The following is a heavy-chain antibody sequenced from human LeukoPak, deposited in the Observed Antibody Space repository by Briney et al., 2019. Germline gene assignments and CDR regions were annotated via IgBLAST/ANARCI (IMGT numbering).Heavy chain of an antibody. CDR1: GGSFSGYY. CDR2: INHSGST. J-gene: IGHJ4*02. Sequence: SETLSLTRAVYGGSFSGYYWSWIRQPPGKGLEWIGEINHSGSTNYNPSLKSRVTISVDTSKNQFSLKLSSVTAADTAAYYCARVSVTGTTGLSPYYFDYWGQGTLVTVSS. D-gene: IGHD1-7*01. CDR3: ARVSVTGTTGLSPYYFDY. V-gene: IGHV4-34*01.